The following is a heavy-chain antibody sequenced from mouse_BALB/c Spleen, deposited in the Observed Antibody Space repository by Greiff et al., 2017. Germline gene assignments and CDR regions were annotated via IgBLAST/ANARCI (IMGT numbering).Heavy chain of an antibody. V-gene: IGHV2-6-2*01. Sequence: VMLVESGPDLVAPSQSLSITCTVSGFSLTSYGVHWVRQPPGKGLEWLVVIWSDGSTTYNSALKSRLSISKDNSKSQVFLKMNSLQTDDTAMYYCARGATVVDYFDYWGQGTTLTVSS. CDR3: ARGATVVDYFDY. CDR2: IWSDGST. D-gene: IGHD1-1*01. J-gene: IGHJ2*01. CDR1: GFSLTSYG.